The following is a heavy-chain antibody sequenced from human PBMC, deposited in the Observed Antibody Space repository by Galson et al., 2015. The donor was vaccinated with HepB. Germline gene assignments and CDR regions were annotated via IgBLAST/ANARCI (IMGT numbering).Heavy chain of an antibody. CDR3: AKGGSYCGADCYSNINYYYMDV. J-gene: IGHJ6*03. CDR2: ISGSGVNT. D-gene: IGHD2-21*01. V-gene: IGHV3-23*01. CDR1: GFTFSNYA. Sequence: SLRLSCAASGFTFSNYAMTWVRQAPGKGLEWVSVISGSGVNTYYADSVKGRFTISRDSSKNTLYLQVNSLRAEDTAVYYCAKGGSYCGADCYSNINYYYMDVWGKGTTVTVSS.